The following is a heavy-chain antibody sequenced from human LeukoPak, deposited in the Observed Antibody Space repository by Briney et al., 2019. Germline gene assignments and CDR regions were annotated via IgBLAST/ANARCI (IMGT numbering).Heavy chain of an antibody. CDR3: TRKSGGSQRKMDDWFDP. V-gene: IGHV3-30*04. Sequence: GGSLRLSCAASGFTFSNYAMHWVRQAPDKGLEYVAVISNDGTYKYYGASVKGRFTISRDNSKNTLYLQMDSLRSEDTAVYSCTRKSGGSQRKMDDWFDPWGQGPLVIVSS. CDR2: ISNDGTYK. J-gene: IGHJ5*02. CDR1: GFTFSNYA. D-gene: IGHD3-10*01.